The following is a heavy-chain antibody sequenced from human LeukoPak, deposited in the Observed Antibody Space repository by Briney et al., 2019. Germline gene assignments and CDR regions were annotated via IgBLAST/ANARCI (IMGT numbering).Heavy chain of an antibody. J-gene: IGHJ6*03. CDR3: AKVARDLSAPYYYYYMDV. D-gene: IGHD2-21*01. CDR2: ISGSGGST. CDR1: GFTFSSYA. V-gene: IGHV3-23*01. Sequence: PGGSLRLSCAASGFTFSSYAMSWVRQAPGKGLEWVSVISGSGGSTYYADSVKGRFTISRDNSKNTLYLQMNSLRAEDTAVYYRAKVARDLSAPYYYYYMDVWGKGITVTVSS.